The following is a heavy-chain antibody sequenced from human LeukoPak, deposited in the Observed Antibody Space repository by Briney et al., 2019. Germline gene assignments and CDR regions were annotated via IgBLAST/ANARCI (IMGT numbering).Heavy chain of an antibody. CDR1: GYSISSGYY. D-gene: IGHD3-10*01. CDR3: ASRTMVRGVRY. CDR2: INHSGST. J-gene: IGHJ4*02. Sequence: SETLSLTCTVSGYSISSGYYWGWIRQPPGKGLEWIGEINHSGSTNYNPSLKSRVTISVDTSKNQFSLKLSSVTAADTAVYYCASRTMVRGVRYWGQGTLVTVSS. V-gene: IGHV4-38-2*02.